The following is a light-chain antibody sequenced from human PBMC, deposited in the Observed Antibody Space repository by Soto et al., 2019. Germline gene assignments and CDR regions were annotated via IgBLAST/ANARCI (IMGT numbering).Light chain of an antibody. CDR3: AAWDDSLSGYV. J-gene: IGLJ1*01. CDR2: TNN. CDR1: GSNIGSNS. Sequence: QSVLTQPPSASVTPGQRVTLSCSGSGSNIGSNSVSWYQQLPGTSPPLLIYTNNQRPSGVPDRFSGSKSGTSASLAISGLRSEDEADYYCAAWDDSLSGYVFGTGTKVTVL. V-gene: IGLV1-47*02.